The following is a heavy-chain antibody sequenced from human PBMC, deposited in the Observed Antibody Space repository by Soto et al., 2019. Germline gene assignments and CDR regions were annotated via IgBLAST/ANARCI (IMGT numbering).Heavy chain of an antibody. J-gene: IGHJ5*02. D-gene: IGHD3-9*01. CDR2: ISSSSSYI. CDR3: ARDKRATYYDILTGLDWFDP. V-gene: IGHV3-21*01. Sequence: EVQLVESGGGLVKPGGSLRLSCAASGFPFSSSSMNWVRQAPGKGLEWVSSISSSSSYIYYADSVKGRFTISRDNAKNSLYLQMNSLRAEDTAVYYCARDKRATYYDILTGLDWFDPWGQGTLVTVSS. CDR1: GFPFSSSS.